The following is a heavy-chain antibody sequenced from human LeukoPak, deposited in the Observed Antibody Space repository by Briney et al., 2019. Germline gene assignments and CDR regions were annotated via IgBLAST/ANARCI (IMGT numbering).Heavy chain of an antibody. CDR3: ARDLLNEGNHLDY. D-gene: IGHD4-23*01. V-gene: IGHV4-30-4*08. CDR1: GGSVSSGNYY. J-gene: IGHJ4*02. Sequence: KPSETLSLACTVSGGSVSSGNYYWSWIRQPPGKGLEWIGEINHSGSTNYNPSLKSRVTISVDTSKNQFSLKLSSVTAADTAVYYCARDLLNEGNHLDYWGQGTLVTVSS. CDR2: INHSGST.